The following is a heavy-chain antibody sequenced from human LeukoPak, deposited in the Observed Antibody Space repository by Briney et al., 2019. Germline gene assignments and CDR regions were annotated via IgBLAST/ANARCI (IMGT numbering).Heavy chain of an antibody. J-gene: IGHJ6*02. CDR2: INPSGGST. Sequence: ASVKVSCKASGYTFTSYYMHWVRQAPGQGLEWMGIINPSGGSTSYAQKFQGRVTMTTDTSTSTAYMELRSLRSDDTAVYYCARVYSSSWLYYYGMDVWGQGTTVTVSS. D-gene: IGHD6-13*01. CDR1: GYTFTSYY. CDR3: ARVYSSSWLYYYGMDV. V-gene: IGHV1-46*01.